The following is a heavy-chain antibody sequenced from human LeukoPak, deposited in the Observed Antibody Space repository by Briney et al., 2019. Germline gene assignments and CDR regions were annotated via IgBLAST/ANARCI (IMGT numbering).Heavy chain of an antibody. Sequence: GGSLRLSCAASGFTFSSYAMSWVRQAPGKGLEWVSAISGSGGSTYYADSVKGRFTISRDNSKNSLYLQMNSLRAEDMALYYCAKDRDFDFWSGDAFDIWGQGTMVTVSS. CDR3: AKDRDFDFWSGDAFDI. J-gene: IGHJ3*02. V-gene: IGHV3-23*01. D-gene: IGHD3-3*01. CDR2: ISGSGGST. CDR1: GFTFSSYA.